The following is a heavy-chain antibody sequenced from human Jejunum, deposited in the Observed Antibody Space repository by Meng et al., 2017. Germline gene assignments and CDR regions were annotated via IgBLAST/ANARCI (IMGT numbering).Heavy chain of an antibody. CDR1: GFAFGDYA. Sequence: GGSLRLSCAASGFAFGDYAMHWVRQAPGKGLEWVSGISWNSGNIGYADSVQGRFSISRDNAKNSLFLQMNSLRAEDTALYYCERNWGLSVGWVAFDIWGHGTMVTVSS. D-gene: IGHD7-27*01. CDR3: ERNWGLSVGWVAFDI. CDR2: ISWNSGNI. V-gene: IGHV3-9*01. J-gene: IGHJ3*02.